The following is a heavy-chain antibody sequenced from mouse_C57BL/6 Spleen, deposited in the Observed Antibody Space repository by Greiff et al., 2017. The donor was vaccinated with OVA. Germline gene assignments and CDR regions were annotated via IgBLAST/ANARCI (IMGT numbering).Heavy chain of an antibody. CDR3: AREGLGKGFAY. CDR2: IYPRSGNT. Sequence: VMLVESGAELARPGASVKLSCKASGYTFTSYGISWVKQRTGQGLEWIGEIYPRSGNTYYNEKFKGKATLTADKSSSTAYMELRSLTSEDSAVYFCAREGLGKGFAYWGQGTLVTVSA. V-gene: IGHV1-81*01. CDR1: GYTFTSYG. D-gene: IGHD4-1*01. J-gene: IGHJ3*01.